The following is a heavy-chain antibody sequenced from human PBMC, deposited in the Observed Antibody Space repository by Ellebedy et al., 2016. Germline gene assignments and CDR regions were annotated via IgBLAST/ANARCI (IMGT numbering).Heavy chain of an antibody. CDR2: IWYDGNNK. CDR3: ARSQYSSSWPLN. D-gene: IGHD6-13*01. Sequence: GGSLRLSXAASGFTFSDYGMHWVRQAPGKGLEWVAVIWYDGNNKYYADSVKGRFTISRDNAKNTLYLQMNSLRAEDTAVYYCARSQYSSSWPLNWGQGTLVTVSS. V-gene: IGHV3-33*01. J-gene: IGHJ4*02. CDR1: GFTFSDYG.